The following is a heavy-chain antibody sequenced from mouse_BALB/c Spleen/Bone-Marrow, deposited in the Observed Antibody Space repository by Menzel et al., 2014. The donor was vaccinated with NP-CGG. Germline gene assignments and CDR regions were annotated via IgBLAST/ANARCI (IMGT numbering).Heavy chain of an antibody. CDR3: ARGDYFDY. V-gene: IGHV1-9*01. CDR2: ILPGSGST. J-gene: IGHJ2*01. Sequence: VKLVESGAELMKPGASVKISCKATGYTFSSYWIEWVKQRPGHGLEWIGEILPGSGSTNYNEKFKGKATFAADTSSNTAYMQPSSLTSEDSAVYYCARGDYFDYWGQGTTLTVSS. CDR1: GYTFSSYW.